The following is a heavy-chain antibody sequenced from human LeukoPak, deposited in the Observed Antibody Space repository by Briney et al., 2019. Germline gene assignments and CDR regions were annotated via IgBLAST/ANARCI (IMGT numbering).Heavy chain of an antibody. J-gene: IGHJ4*02. Sequence: ASVKVSCKASGYTFTGYFMHWVRQAPGQGLEWMGWINPNSGDTNYAQKFQGRVTMTRDTSISTAHMELSSLRYDDTAVYYCASRGGSGKYDFDFWGQGTLVTVSS. CDR3: ASRGGSGKYDFDF. V-gene: IGHV1-2*02. CDR1: GYTFTGYF. D-gene: IGHD3-10*01. CDR2: INPNSGDT.